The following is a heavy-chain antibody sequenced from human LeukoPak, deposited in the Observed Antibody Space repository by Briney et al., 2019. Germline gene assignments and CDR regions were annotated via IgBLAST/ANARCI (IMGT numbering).Heavy chain of an antibody. CDR1: GYTFTSYG. V-gene: IGHV1-18*01. D-gene: IGHD3-9*01. CDR3: ARLSRGYFDASDWLFIDY. J-gene: IGHJ4*02. Sequence: ASVNVSCKASGYTFTSYGISWVRQAPGQGLEWMGWISAYNGNTNYAQKLQGRVTMTTDTSTSTAYMELRSLRSDDTAVYYCARLSRGYFDASDWLFIDYWGQGTLVTVSS. CDR2: ISAYNGNT.